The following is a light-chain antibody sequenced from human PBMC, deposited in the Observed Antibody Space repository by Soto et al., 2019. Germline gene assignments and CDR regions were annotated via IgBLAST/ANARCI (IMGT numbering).Light chain of an antibody. J-gene: IGLJ3*02. CDR3: SSFASSNTWV. CDR1: SSDVGAYNY. V-gene: IGLV2-8*01. CDR2: EVT. Sequence: QSVLTQPPSASGSPGQSVTISCTGTSSDVGAYNYVSWYQQHAGKAPKLVIYEVTTRPSGVPDRFSGSKSANTASLTVSGLQADDEADYYCSSFASSNTWVFGGGTQLTVL.